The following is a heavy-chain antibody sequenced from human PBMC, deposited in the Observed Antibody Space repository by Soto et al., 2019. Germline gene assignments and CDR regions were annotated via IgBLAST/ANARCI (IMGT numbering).Heavy chain of an antibody. V-gene: IGHV3-30*18. Sequence: QVQLVESGGGVVQPGRSLRLSCAASGFTFSSYGMHWVRQAPGTGLEWVAVISYDGSNKYYADSVKGRFTISRDNSKNPLYLQMNSLRAEDTAVYYCAKHPSGSYEDSVYYWGQGTLVTVSS. J-gene: IGHJ4*02. D-gene: IGHD1-26*01. CDR1: GFTFSSYG. CDR3: AKHPSGSYEDSVYY. CDR2: ISYDGSNK.